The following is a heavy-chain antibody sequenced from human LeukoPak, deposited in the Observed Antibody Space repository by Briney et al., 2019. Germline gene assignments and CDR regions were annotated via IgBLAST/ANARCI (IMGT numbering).Heavy chain of an antibody. V-gene: IGHV3-53*01. CDR3: ARVAAAGEYYFDY. CDR1: GFTVSSNY. J-gene: IGHJ4*02. CDR2: IYSGGST. Sequence: GGSLRLSCAASGFTVSSNYMSWVRQAPGKGLEWVSVIYSGGSTYYADSVKGRFTISRDNSKNTLYLQMNSLRAEDTAVYYCARVAAAGEYYFDYWGQGTLVTVSS. D-gene: IGHD6-13*01.